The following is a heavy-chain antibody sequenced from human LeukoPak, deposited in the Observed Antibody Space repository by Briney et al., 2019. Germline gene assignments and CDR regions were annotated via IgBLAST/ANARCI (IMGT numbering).Heavy chain of an antibody. J-gene: IGHJ6*03. CDR2: ISSSSSYI. CDR3: ARGRRGYYYYYMDV. D-gene: IGHD1-14*01. Sequence: PGGSLRLSCAASGFTFSSYSMNWVRQAPGKGLEWVSSISSSSSYIYYADSVKGRFTISRDNAKNSLYLQMNSLRAEDTAVYYCARGRRGYYYYYMDVWGKGTTVTVSS. CDR1: GFTFSSYS. V-gene: IGHV3-21*04.